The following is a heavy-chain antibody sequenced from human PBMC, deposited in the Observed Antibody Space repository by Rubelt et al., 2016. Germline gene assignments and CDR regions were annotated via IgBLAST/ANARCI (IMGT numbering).Heavy chain of an antibody. CDR2: ISSTSDYI. V-gene: IGHV3-21*01. Sequence: GRGLVQPGGSLRLSCAASGFTVSSNYMNWVRQAPGKGLEWVSSISSTSDYIYYADSVKGRLTISRDNAKNSLYLQINSLRAEDTAVYYCARWDTSSLDYWGQGTLVTVSS. CDR3: ARWDTSSLDY. D-gene: IGHD6-6*01. CDR1: GFTVSSNY. J-gene: IGHJ4*02.